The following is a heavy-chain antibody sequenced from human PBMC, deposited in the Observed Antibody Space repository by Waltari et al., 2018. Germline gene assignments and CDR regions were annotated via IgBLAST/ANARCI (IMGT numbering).Heavy chain of an antibody. V-gene: IGHV1-24*01. CDR1: GYTITELS. D-gene: IGHD6-13*01. CDR3: ATLGRIAAAGMSRDAFDI. Sequence: QVQLVQSGAEVKKPGASVKVSCKVSGYTITELSMHWVRQAPGKGLEWMGGFDPEDGETIYAQKFQGRVTMTEDTSTDTAYMELSSLRSEDTAVYYCATLGRIAAAGMSRDAFDIWGQGTMVTVSS. CDR2: FDPEDGET. J-gene: IGHJ3*02.